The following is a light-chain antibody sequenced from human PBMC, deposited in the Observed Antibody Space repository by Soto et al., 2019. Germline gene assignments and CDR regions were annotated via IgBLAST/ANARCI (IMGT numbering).Light chain of an antibody. CDR2: ATS. CDR1: TGAVTSGHY. CDR3: SSYTRFSTLV. Sequence: QAVVTQEPSLTVSPGGTVTLTCGSSTGAVTSGHYPYWFQQKPGQAPTTLIYATSSKHSWTPARFSGSLLGGKAALTLSGVQPEDEAEYYCSSYTRFSTLVFGGGTKLTVL. J-gene: IGLJ2*01. V-gene: IGLV7-46*01.